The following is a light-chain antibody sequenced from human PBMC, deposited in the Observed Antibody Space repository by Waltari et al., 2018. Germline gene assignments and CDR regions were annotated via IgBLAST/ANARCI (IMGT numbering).Light chain of an antibody. J-gene: IGLJ2*01. CDR1: SSDVGGYHY. V-gene: IGLV2-14*01. CDR3: SSYTSSSTVV. CDR2: EVS. Sequence: QSALPQPASVSGSPAQSITISCTGTSSDVGGYHYVTWYQQPPGKAPKLMIYEVSNRPSGVSNRFSGSKSGNTASLTISGLQAEDEADYYCSSYTSSSTVVFGGGTKLTVL.